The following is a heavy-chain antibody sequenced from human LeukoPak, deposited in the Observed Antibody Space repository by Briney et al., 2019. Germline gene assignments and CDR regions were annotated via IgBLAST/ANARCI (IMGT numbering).Heavy chain of an antibody. J-gene: IGHJ4*02. CDR2: IYPGDSDT. Sequence: GESLKISCQGSGYTFANYWIGWVRQMPGKGLEWMGIIYPGDSDTRYSPSFQGQVTISADKSISTAYPLWSSLKASDTAVYCRARREGGWSLDYWGQGTLVTVSS. CDR1: GYTFANYW. V-gene: IGHV5-51*01. CDR3: ARREGGWSLDY. D-gene: IGHD6-19*01.